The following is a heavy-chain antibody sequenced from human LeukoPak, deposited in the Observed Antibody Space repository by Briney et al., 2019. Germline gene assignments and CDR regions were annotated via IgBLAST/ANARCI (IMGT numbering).Heavy chain of an antibody. CDR2: INHNSGGT. V-gene: IGHV1-2*02. D-gene: IGHD3-22*01. CDR1: GYTFTSYY. CDR3: ARVINYYDSSGYLYSLDN. J-gene: IGHJ4*02. Sequence: ASVKVSCKASGYTFTSYYIHWVRQAPGQGLEWMGWINHNSGGTNTAQKFQGRVTMTRDASRSTAYMELSRLRCDDTAVYYCARVINYYDSSGYLYSLDNWGQGTLVTVSS.